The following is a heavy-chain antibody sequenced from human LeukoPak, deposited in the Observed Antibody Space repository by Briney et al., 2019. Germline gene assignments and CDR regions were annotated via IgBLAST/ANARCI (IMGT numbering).Heavy chain of an antibody. D-gene: IGHD2-15*01. CDR3: AREVVVVVAATISYYYYGMDV. CDR2: ISSSSSTI. V-gene: IGHV3-48*01. Sequence: GGSLRLSCAASGFTFSSYNMIWVRQAPGKGLEWVSYISSSSSTIYYADSVKGRFTISRDNAKNSLYLQMNSLRAEDTAVYYCAREVVVVVAATISYYYYGMDVWGQGTTVTVSS. CDR1: GFTFSSYN. J-gene: IGHJ6*02.